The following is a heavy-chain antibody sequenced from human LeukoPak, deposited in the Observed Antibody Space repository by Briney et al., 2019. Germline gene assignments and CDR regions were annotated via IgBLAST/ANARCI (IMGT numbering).Heavy chain of an antibody. Sequence: GGFLRLSCAASGFTFSTYAMSWVRQAPGKGLEWVSTISGTGGSTYYADSVKGQFTISRDNSKNTLYLQMNSLRAEDTAVYYCANSKQWLNYFDYWGQGTLVTVSS. CDR2: ISGTGGST. CDR3: ANSKQWLNYFDY. J-gene: IGHJ4*02. CDR1: GFTFSTYA. V-gene: IGHV3-23*01. D-gene: IGHD6-19*01.